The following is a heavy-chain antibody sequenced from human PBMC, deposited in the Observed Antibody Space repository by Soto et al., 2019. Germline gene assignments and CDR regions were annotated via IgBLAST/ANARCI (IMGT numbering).Heavy chain of an antibody. D-gene: IGHD5-18*01. V-gene: IGHV4-59*08. CDR3: ARHRDSYGSGDFDY. J-gene: IGHJ4*02. CDR2: IYYSGST. Sequence: PSETLSLTCTVSDGSISSYYWSWIRQPPGKALEWIGYIYYSGSTNYNPSLKSRVTISVDTSKNQFSLKVSSVTAADTAVYYCARHRDSYGSGDFDYWGQGILVTVSS. CDR1: DGSISSYY.